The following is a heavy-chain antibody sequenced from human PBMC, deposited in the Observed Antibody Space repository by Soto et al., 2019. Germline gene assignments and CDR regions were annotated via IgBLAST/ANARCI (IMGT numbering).Heavy chain of an antibody. CDR2: IDTSGTKI. CDR3: ARHYDMCSGDLSPVDY. V-gene: IGHV3-11*01. CDR1: GYTFSDYY. Sequence: QVQLVESGGDLVKPGGSLRLSCAASGYTFSDYYMSWIRQAPGKGLEWLSYIDTSGTKIYYADSVKGRFTITRYNAKNSLYLEMNSLRDEDTAVYYCARHYDMCSGDLSPVDYWGQGTMVTVSS. J-gene: IGHJ4*02. D-gene: IGHD3-9*01.